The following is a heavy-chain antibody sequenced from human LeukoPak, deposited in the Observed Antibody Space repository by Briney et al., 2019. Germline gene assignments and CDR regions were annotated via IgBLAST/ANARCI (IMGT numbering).Heavy chain of an antibody. D-gene: IGHD3-22*01. CDR3: ARRPTSRQYDSSGYYSGYYYMDV. Sequence: PSETLSLTCTVSGGSISSSSYYWGWIRQPPGKGLEWVGSIYYSGSTHYNPSLKSRVTISVDTSKNQFSLKLSSVTAADTAVYYCARRPTSRQYDSSGYYSGYYYMDVWGKGTTVTVSS. CDR2: IYYSGST. CDR1: GGSISSSSYY. J-gene: IGHJ6*03. V-gene: IGHV4-39*01.